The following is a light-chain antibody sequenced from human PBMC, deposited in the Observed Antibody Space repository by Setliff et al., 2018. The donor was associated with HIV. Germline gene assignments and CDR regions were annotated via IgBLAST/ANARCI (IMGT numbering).Light chain of an antibody. CDR3: SSYTSSSTLPYV. V-gene: IGLV2-14*03. Sequence: QSALTQPASVSGSPGQSITISCTGTSSDVGSYDYVSWHQQHAGRAPKLMIYDVINRPSGVSNRFSGSKSGNTASLTISGLQAEDEADYYCSSYTSSSTLPYVFGTGTKVTVL. CDR1: SSDVGSYDY. CDR2: DVI. J-gene: IGLJ1*01.